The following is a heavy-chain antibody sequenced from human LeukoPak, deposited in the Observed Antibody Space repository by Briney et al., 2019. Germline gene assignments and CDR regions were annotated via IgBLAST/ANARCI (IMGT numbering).Heavy chain of an antibody. CDR1: GFSFSTYW. CDR3: ARRSQLGGFFDN. D-gene: IGHD7-27*01. J-gene: IGHJ4*02. Sequence: GGSLRLSCAASGFSFSTYWMHWVRQASGKGLVWVSRINGDGSSTNYADSVKGRFTISRDNAKNTLYLRMNSLRAEDTAVYFCARRSQLGGFFDNWGQGTLVTVSS. V-gene: IGHV3-74*01. CDR2: INGDGSST.